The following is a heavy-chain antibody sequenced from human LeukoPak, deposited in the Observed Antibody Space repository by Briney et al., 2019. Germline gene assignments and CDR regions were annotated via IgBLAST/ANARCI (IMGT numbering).Heavy chain of an antibody. J-gene: IGHJ4*02. CDR1: GFTFRQYA. Sequence: GGSLRLSCAASGFTFRQYAMHWVRQAPGKGLEWVSAIWYDGSNKYYTDSVKGRFTISRDDSKNTLYLQLNSLRAGDTAVYYCARVKPGIAAAGGSLDYWGQGTLVTVSS. CDR3: ARVKPGIAAAGGSLDY. D-gene: IGHD6-13*01. V-gene: IGHV3-33*01. CDR2: IWYDGSNK.